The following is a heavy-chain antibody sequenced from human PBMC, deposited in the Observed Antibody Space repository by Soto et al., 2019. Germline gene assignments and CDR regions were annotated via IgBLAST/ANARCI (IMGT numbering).Heavy chain of an antibody. CDR2: ISGSGGST. Sequence: GGSLRLSCAASGFTVSSYAMSWVRQAPGKGLEWVSAISGSGGSTYYADSVKGRFTISRDNSKNTLYLQMNSLRAEDTAVYYCAKEPLRYFDWSPFDYWGQGTLVTVSS. D-gene: IGHD3-9*01. J-gene: IGHJ4*02. CDR1: GFTVSSYA. CDR3: AKEPLRYFDWSPFDY. V-gene: IGHV3-23*01.